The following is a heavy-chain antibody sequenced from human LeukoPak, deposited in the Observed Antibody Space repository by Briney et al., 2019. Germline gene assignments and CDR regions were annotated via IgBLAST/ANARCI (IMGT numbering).Heavy chain of an antibody. V-gene: IGHV4-34*01. CDR1: GGSFSGYY. D-gene: IGHD6-19*01. Sequence: SETLSLTCAVYGGSFSGYYWSWIRQPPGKGLEWIGEINHSGSTNYNPSLASRVTMSVDTSTNQFSLKLTSLTAADTAVYFCGRLGSNGWPYYSGLDVWGQGTTVTVSS. J-gene: IGHJ6*02. CDR2: INHSGST. CDR3: GRLGSNGWPYYSGLDV.